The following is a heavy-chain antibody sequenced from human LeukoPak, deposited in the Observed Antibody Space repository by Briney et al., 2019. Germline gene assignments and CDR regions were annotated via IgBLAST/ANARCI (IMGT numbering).Heavy chain of an antibody. Sequence: GASVKVSCKASGYTFTTYAINWVRQAPGQGLEWMGWIDTNTGNPRYAQGFTGRFVFSLDTSDNTAYLQISSLKSEDTATYYCARAVGYCAITSCYQAHWGQGTLVTVSS. V-gene: IGHV7-4-1*02. CDR1: GYTFTTYA. CDR3: ARAVGYCAITSCYQAH. J-gene: IGHJ4*02. CDR2: IDTNTGNP. D-gene: IGHD2-2*01.